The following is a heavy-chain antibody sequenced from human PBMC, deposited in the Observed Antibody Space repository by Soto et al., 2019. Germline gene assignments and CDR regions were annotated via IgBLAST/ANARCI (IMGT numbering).Heavy chain of an antibody. CDR2: IRSKAYGGTT. D-gene: IGHD1-26*01. CDR1: GFTFGDYA. J-gene: IGHJ4*02. Sequence: ESGGGLVQPGRSLSLSCTASGFTFGDYAMSWVRQAPGKGLEWVGFIRSKAYGGTTEYAASVKGRFTISRDDSKSIAYLQMNSLKTEDTAVYYCTTREGTRTGRPFDYWGQGTLVTVSS. CDR3: TTREGTRTGRPFDY. V-gene: IGHV3-49*04.